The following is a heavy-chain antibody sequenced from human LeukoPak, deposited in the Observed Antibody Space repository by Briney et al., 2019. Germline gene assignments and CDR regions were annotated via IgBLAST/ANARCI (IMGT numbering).Heavy chain of an antibody. Sequence: GESLKISGQGFGDSFITYWIGWVRQMPGKGLDWMGIIYPGDSDTQYSPSFQGQVTISADKSTSTAYLQWSSLKASDTAIYYCACRKYFSTWSDPWGQGTLVTVSS. D-gene: IGHD1-14*01. CDR2: IYPGDSDT. CDR1: GDSFITYW. J-gene: IGHJ5*02. V-gene: IGHV5-51*01. CDR3: ACRKYFSTWSDP.